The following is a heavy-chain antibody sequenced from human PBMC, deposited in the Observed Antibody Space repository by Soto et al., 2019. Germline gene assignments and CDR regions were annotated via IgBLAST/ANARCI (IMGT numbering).Heavy chain of an antibody. D-gene: IGHD6-13*01. CDR1: GGAFNNYA. Sequence: SVKVSYKASGGAFNNYAIYWVRQAPRQGLEWLGTIVPVFPSVYYAPRFQGRLTITADGSTDTVYMMLTSLKSEDTAVYYCAREMPSTAAAYFYYGLNVWGQGTSVTVSS. J-gene: IGHJ6*02. CDR3: AREMPSTAAAYFYYGLNV. CDR2: IVPVFPSV. V-gene: IGHV1-69*13.